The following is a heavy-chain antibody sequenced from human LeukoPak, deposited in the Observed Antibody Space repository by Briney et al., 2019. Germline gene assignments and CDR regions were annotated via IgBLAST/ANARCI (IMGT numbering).Heavy chain of an antibody. CDR2: I. CDR3: ARGHTAATRHFDF. CDR1: GFTFTTYS. Sequence: GGSLRLSCEASGFTFTTYSMTWVRQAPGKGLEWVSIISADALKGRFTISRDDAKNLLYLDMNSLRAEDTAVYYCARGHTAATRHFDFWGQGTLVTVSS. D-gene: IGHD1-1*01. J-gene: IGHJ4*02. V-gene: IGHV3-21*01.